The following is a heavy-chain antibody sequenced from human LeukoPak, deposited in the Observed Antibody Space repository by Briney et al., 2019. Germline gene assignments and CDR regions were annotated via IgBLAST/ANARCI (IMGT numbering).Heavy chain of an antibody. CDR1: GFTFDDYA. CDR3: ARGLHRRCSGGICYQPFDY. CDR2: ISSDGSKI. V-gene: IGHV3-30*04. J-gene: IGHJ4*02. D-gene: IGHD2-15*01. Sequence: PGGSLRLSCAASGFTFDDYAMHWVRQAPGKGLEWVALISSDGSKIYYADSVKGRFTISRDNSRNTLYLQMNSLRAEDSAVYYCARGLHRRCSGGICYQPFDYWGQGTLVTVSS.